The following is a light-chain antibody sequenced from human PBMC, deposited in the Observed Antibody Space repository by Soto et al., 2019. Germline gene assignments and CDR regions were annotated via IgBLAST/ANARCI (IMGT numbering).Light chain of an antibody. CDR3: QQSYSSPRT. CDR1: QSITSY. CDR2: AAS. V-gene: IGKV1-39*01. J-gene: IGKJ1*01. Sequence: DIQMTQSPSTLSASVGDRVTITCRASQSITSYLNWYQQKPGKAPKVLIYAASTLQSGVPSRFSGSGSGTDFSLTISSLQPEDSATYYCQQSYSSPRTFGQGTKVDI.